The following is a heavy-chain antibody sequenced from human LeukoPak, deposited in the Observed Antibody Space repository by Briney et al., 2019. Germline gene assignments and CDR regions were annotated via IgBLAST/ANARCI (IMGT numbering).Heavy chain of an antibody. CDR1: GFTFSSYW. CDR3: ARGLYTAMVNFDY. D-gene: IGHD5-18*01. J-gene: IGHJ4*02. CDR2: INSDGSST. V-gene: IGHV3-74*01. Sequence: PGGSLRLSCAAPGFTFSSYWMHWVRQAPGKGLVWVSRINSDGSSTSYADSVKGRFTISRDNAKNTLYLQMNSLRAEDTAVYYCARGLYTAMVNFDYWGQGTLVTVSS.